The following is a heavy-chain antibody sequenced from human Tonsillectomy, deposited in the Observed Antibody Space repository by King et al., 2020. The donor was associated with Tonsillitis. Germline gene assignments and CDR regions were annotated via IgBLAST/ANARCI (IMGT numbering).Heavy chain of an antibody. D-gene: IGHD1-26*01. V-gene: IGHV4-39*01. CDR1: GGSISRSDHF. CDR2: MYCSGSI. J-gene: IGHJ4*02. CDR3: ARYFSGSFDY. Sequence: LQLQESGPGVVKPSETLSLTCTVSGGSISRSDHFWAWIRQPPWKGLEWIGYMYCSGSIFYNPSLKSRITISGGTSENRFSLKLSSVTAADTAVYFCARYFSGSFDYWGQGALVTVSS.